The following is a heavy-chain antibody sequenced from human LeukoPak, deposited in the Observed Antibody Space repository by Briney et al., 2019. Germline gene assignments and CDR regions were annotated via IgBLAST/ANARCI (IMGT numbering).Heavy chain of an antibody. D-gene: IGHD3-9*01. Sequence: SGGSLRLSCAASGFTFSSYSMNWVRQAPEKGLEWVSYISSSSSTIYYADSVKGRFTISRDNAKNSLYLQMNSLRAEDTAVYYCASFVLRYFDWFDYWGQGTLVTVSS. CDR3: ASFVLRYFDWFDY. CDR1: GFTFSSYS. V-gene: IGHV3-48*01. J-gene: IGHJ4*02. CDR2: ISSSSSTI.